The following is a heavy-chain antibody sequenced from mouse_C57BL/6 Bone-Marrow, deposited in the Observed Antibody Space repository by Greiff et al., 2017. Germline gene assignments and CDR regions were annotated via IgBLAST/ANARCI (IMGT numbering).Heavy chain of an antibody. Sequence: QVQLQQPGAELVRPGSSVKLSCKASGYTFTSYWMHWVKQRPIQGLEWIGNIDPSDSETHYNQKFKDKATLTVDKSSSTAYMQLSSLTSEDSAVYYCARWGYGYCDVWGTGTTVNVSS. J-gene: IGHJ1*03. CDR3: ARWGYGYCDV. CDR1: GYTFTSYW. V-gene: IGHV1-52*01. CDR2: IDPSDSET.